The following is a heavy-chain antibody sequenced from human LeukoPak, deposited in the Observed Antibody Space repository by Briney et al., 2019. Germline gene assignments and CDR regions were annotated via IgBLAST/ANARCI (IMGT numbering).Heavy chain of an antibody. V-gene: IGHV4-39*01. CDR2: IYYSGST. CDR1: VGSFNGYY. CDR3: ARLTAAGSVDY. J-gene: IGHJ4*02. Sequence: PSETLSLTCAVYVGSFNGYYWGWIRQPPGKGLEWIGSIYYSGSTYYNPSLKSRVTISVDTSKNQFSLRLNSVTAADTAIYYCARLTAAGSVDYWGQGTLVTVSS. D-gene: IGHD6-13*01.